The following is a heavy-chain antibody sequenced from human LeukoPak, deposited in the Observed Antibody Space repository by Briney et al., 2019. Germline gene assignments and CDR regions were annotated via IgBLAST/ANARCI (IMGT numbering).Heavy chain of an antibody. CDR2: IHTGNGFT. V-gene: IGHV1-3*04. CDR1: GYIFTNYA. CDR3: ASGYDFWSGYYRAPYYYYGMDV. D-gene: IGHD3-3*01. Sequence: GASVKVSCKASGYIFTNYAFHWVRQAPGQSLEWMGWIHTGNGFTRYSQKFQGRVTITADESTSTAYMELSSLRSEDTAVYYCASGYDFWSGYYRAPYYYYGMDVWGQGTTVTVSS. J-gene: IGHJ6*02.